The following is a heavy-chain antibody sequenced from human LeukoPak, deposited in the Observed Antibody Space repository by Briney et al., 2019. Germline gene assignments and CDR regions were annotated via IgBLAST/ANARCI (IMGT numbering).Heavy chain of an antibody. V-gene: IGHV3-33*01. Sequence: PGRSLRLSCEASGFTFSNYGMHRVRQAPGKGLDWVGVIWFDGSNRYYADSVKGRFTISRDNSKNTLYLQVNSVRAEDTAVYYCARDTSGYYDYWGQGALVTVSS. CDR2: IWFDGSNR. CDR3: ARDTSGYYDY. CDR1: GFTFSNYG. D-gene: IGHD2-15*01. J-gene: IGHJ4*02.